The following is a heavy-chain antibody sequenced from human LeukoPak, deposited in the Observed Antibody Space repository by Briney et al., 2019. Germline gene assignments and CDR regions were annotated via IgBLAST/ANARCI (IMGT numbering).Heavy chain of an antibody. Sequence: ASVKVSCKASGGTFSSYAISWVRQAPGQGLEWMGGIIPTFGTANYAQKFQGRVTITADESTSTAYMELSSLRSEDTAVYYCARNHERDYYGSGIKGYCYYMDVWGKGTTVTISS. CDR1: GGTFSSYA. CDR2: IIPTFGTA. J-gene: IGHJ6*03. V-gene: IGHV1-69*13. D-gene: IGHD3-10*01. CDR3: ARNHERDYYGSGIKGYCYYMDV.